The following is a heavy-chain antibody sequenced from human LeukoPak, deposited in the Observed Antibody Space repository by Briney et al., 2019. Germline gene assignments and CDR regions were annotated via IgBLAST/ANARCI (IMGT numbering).Heavy chain of an antibody. CDR1: GGTFSSYA. Sequence: GSSVKVSCKASGGTFSSYAISWVRQAPGQGLEWMGRIIPILGIANYAQKFQGRVTITADKSTSTAYMELSSLRSEDTAVYYCARDFSSVHAWLPVAFDIWGQGTMVTVSS. CDR3: ARDFSSVHAWLPVAFDI. CDR2: IIPILGIA. V-gene: IGHV1-69*04. D-gene: IGHD5-24*01. J-gene: IGHJ3*02.